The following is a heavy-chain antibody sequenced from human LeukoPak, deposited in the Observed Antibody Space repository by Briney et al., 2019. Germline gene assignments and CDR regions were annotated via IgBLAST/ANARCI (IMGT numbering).Heavy chain of an antibody. CDR1: GFTFSDYY. D-gene: IGHD4-17*01. J-gene: IGHJ3*02. CDR2: ISSSSSYT. CDR3: ASLRPDDYGDYLGAFDI. Sequence: GVSLRLSCAASGFTFSDYYMSWIRQAPGKGLEWVSYISSSSSYTNYADSVKGRFTISRDNAKNSLYLQMNSLRAEDTAVYYCASLRPDDYGDYLGAFDIWGQGTMVTVSS. V-gene: IGHV3-11*06.